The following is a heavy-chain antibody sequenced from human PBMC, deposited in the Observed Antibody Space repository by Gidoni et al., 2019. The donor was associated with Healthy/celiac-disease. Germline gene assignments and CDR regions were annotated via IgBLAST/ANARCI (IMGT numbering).Heavy chain of an antibody. CDR3: ASAELSSSWYVGGSMYPVGRGRTFDY. V-gene: IGHV4-34*01. Sequence: QVQLQQWGAGLLKPSEPLSLTCAVYGGSFSGYYWSWIRPPPGKGLEWIGEINHSGSTNYNPSLKSRVTISVDTSKNQFSLKLSSVTAADTAVYYCASAELSSSWYVGGSMYPVGRGRTFDYWGQGTLVTVSS. CDR2: INHSGST. J-gene: IGHJ4*02. D-gene: IGHD6-13*01. CDR1: GGSFSGYY.